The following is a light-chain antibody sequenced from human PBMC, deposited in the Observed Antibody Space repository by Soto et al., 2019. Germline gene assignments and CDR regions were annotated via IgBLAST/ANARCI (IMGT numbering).Light chain of an antibody. Sequence: DILMTQSPLSLPVTPAEPASISFRSSESRLHSNGYNYLDWYLQKPGQSPQLLIYLGSNRASGVPDRFSGSGSGTDFTLKISRVEAEDVGVYYCMQALHSLRTFGQGTKVDI. CDR1: ESRLHSNGYNY. V-gene: IGKV2-28*01. CDR2: LGS. CDR3: MQALHSLRT. J-gene: IGKJ1*01.